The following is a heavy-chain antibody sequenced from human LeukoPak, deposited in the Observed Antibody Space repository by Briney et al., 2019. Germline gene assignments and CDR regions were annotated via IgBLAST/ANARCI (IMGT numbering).Heavy chain of an antibody. V-gene: IGHV1-24*01. CDR2: FDPEDGET. J-gene: IGHJ1*01. CDR1: AYTLTELS. Sequence: ASVTVSFKVSAYTLTELSLHWVRQAHGKGMGWMGGFDPEDGETIYAQKFQGRVTMTEDTSTDTAYMELSSLRSEDTGVCYCATDAYRSGWYHNWGQGTLVTVSS. D-gene: IGHD6-19*01. CDR3: ATDAYRSGWYHN.